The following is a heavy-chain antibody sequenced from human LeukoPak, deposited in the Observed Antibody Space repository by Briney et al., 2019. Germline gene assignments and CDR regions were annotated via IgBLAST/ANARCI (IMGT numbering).Heavy chain of an antibody. CDR3: ARVINFYYYMDV. V-gene: IGHV3-48*04. J-gene: IGHJ6*03. D-gene: IGHD2/OR15-2a*01. CDR1: GFTFSTYW. CDR2: ISSGGSGK. Sequence: PGGSLRLSCEASGFTFSTYWMSWARQAPGKGLEWVSYISSGGSGKYYTDSVKGRFTISRDNAKNSLYLQMNSLRAEDTAIYYCARVINFYYYMDVWGKGTTVTISS.